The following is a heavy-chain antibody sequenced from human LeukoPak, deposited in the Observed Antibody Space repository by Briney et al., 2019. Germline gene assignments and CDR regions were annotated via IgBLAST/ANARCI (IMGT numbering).Heavy chain of an antibody. CDR3: ARGRRPRLGVVPAASIPSYYYYGMDV. D-gene: IGHD2-2*01. Sequence: SETLSLTCAVYGVTFSGYYWSWIRQPPGKGLEWIGEINHSGSTNYNPSLKSRVTISVDTSKNQFSLKLSSVTAADTAVYYCARGRRPRLGVVPAASIPSYYYYGMDVWGKGTTVTVSS. CDR2: INHSGST. V-gene: IGHV4-34*01. CDR1: GVTFSGYY. J-gene: IGHJ6*04.